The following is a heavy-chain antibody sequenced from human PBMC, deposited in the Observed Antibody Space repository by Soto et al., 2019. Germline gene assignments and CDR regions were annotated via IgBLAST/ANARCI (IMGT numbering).Heavy chain of an antibody. CDR3: ARVFLRVVQYSSSWNNWFDP. CDR1: GYAFTSYG. D-gene: IGHD6-13*01. J-gene: IGHJ5*02. CDR2: ISAYNGNT. V-gene: IGHV1-18*04. Sequence: ASVKVSCKASGYAFTSYGISWVRQAPGQGLEWMGWISAYNGNTKYAQKLQGRVTMTTDTSTSTAYMELRSLRSDDTAVYYCARVFLRVVQYSSSWNNWFDPRGQGTLVTVSS.